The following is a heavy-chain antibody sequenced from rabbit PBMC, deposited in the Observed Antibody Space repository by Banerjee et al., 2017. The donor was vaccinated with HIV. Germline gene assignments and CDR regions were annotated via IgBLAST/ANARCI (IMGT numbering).Heavy chain of an antibody. CDR2: IYTASGST. V-gene: IGHV1S45*01. J-gene: IGHJ6*01. D-gene: IGHD1-1*01. CDR3: ARARTPYYEVDL. CDR1: GIHFSSYG. Sequence: ELVESGGGLVQPGESLKLSCKASGIHFSSYGISWVRQAPGKGLEWIGCIYTASGSTYYASWAKGRFTISKTSSTTVTLQMTSLTAADTATYFCARARTPYYEVDLWGQGTLVTVS.